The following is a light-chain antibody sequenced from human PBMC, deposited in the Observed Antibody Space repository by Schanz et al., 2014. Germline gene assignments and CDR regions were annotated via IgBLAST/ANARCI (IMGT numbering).Light chain of an antibody. CDR1: QSISSKY. CDR2: GAS. CDR3: HHYGSSLWT. J-gene: IGKJ1*01. V-gene: IGKV3-20*01. Sequence: EIVLTQSPGTLSLSPGERATLSCRASQSISSKYFAWYQQRPGQAPRLLIYGASSRATGIPDRFSGSGSGTDFTLTISRLEPEDFTVYYCHHYGSSLWTLGQGTKVEI.